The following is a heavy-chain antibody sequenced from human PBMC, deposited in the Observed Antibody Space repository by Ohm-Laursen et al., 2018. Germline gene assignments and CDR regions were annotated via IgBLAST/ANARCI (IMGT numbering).Heavy chain of an antibody. V-gene: IGHV3-7*01. Sequence: LTCAVYGGSFSGYYWSWVRQAPGKGLEWVANIKQDGSEKYYVDSVKGRFTISRDDAKNSLYLQMNSLRAEDTAVYYCARDGSPFDYWGQGTLVTVSS. CDR2: IKQDGSEK. J-gene: IGHJ4*02. D-gene: IGHD5-12*01. CDR3: ARDGSPFDY. CDR1: GGSFSGYY.